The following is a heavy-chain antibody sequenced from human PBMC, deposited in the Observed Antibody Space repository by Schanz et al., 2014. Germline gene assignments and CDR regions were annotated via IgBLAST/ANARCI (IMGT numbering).Heavy chain of an antibody. Sequence: VQLVESGGGLVKPGGSLRLSCATSGFTLNNAWMNWVRQAPGKGLEWVGVISYDGSKKSYADSVKGRFTISRDNSKNTLYLQMNSLRAEDTAVYYCARIGGSVFDYWAQGTLVTVSS. D-gene: IGHD3-10*01. CDR2: ISYDGSKK. CDR3: ARIGGSVFDY. J-gene: IGHJ4*02. V-gene: IGHV3-33*08. CDR1: GFTLNNAW.